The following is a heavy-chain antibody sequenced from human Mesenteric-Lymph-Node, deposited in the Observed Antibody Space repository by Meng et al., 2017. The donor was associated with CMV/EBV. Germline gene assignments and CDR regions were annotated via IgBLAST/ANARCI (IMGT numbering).Heavy chain of an antibody. CDR1: GFTFSSYA. CDR2: ISGSGGST. D-gene: IGHD2-2*01. Sequence: SGFTFSSYAMSWVRQAPGKGLEWVSAISGSGGSTYYADSVKGRFTISRDNSKNTLYLQMNSLRAEDTAVYYCAKWVVPAAISWFDPWGQGTLVTVSS. CDR3: AKWVVPAAISWFDP. V-gene: IGHV3-23*01. J-gene: IGHJ5*02.